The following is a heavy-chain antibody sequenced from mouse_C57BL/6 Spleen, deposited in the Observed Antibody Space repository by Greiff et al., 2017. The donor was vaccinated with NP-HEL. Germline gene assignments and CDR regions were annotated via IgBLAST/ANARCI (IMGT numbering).Heavy chain of an antibody. D-gene: IGHD1-2*01. CDR1: GYTFTSYW. J-gene: IGHJ4*01. CDR3: ARDGLLRPYAMDY. CDR2: IHPNSGST. Sequence: VQLQQPGAELVKPGASVKLSCKASGYTFTSYWMHWVKQRPGQGLEWIGMIHPNSGSTNYNEKFKSKATLTVDKSSSTAYMQLSSLTSEDSAVYYCARDGLLRPYAMDYWGQGTSVTVSS. V-gene: IGHV1-64*01.